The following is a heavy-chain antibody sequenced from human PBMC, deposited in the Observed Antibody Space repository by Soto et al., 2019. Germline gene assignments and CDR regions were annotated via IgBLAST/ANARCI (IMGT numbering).Heavy chain of an antibody. CDR2: ISSSYTII. V-gene: IGHV3-11*01. Sequence: GSLRLSCASSGFTFSDCYMSWIRQGPGKGLEWVSYISSSYTIIYYADSVKGRFTISRDNAKNSLYLQMNRLRAEDTAVYYCARDLGYYDSSGYFDYWGQGTLVTVSS. CDR1: GFTFSDCY. J-gene: IGHJ4*02. CDR3: ARDLGYYDSSGYFDY. D-gene: IGHD3-22*01.